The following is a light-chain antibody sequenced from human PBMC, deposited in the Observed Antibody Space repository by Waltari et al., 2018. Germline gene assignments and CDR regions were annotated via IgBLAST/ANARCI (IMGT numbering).Light chain of an antibody. V-gene: IGLV2-8*01. J-gene: IGLJ2*01. CDR2: EVS. CDR1: SRDVGGYNY. Sequence: QSALTQPPSASGSPGQSVTISCAGTSRDVGGYNYAPRYHQHPGKAPKFMIYEVSKRPSGVPDRFSGSKSGNTAFLTVSRLQAEDEADYCCSSYGGSNNLVFGGGTKLTVL. CDR3: SSYGGSNNLV.